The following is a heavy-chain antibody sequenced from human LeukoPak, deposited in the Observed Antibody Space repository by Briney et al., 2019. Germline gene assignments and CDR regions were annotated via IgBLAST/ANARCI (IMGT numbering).Heavy chain of an antibody. CDR2: IRFHGNSQ. CDR1: GFTFRNHD. Sequence: LGGSLRLSCAASGFTFRNHDIHWVRQAPGKGLEWVASIRFHGNSQYYADYVKGRFTISRDNSENTVSLQMNSLRAEDTALYFCAKDLLRNPDFDYWGQGTLVAVSS. V-gene: IGHV3-30*02. J-gene: IGHJ4*02. CDR3: AKDLLRNPDFDY. D-gene: IGHD1-14*01.